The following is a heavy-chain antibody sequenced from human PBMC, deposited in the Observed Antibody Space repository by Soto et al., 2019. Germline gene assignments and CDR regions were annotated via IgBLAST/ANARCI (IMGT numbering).Heavy chain of an antibody. CDR1: GYTLTEFP. Sequence: ASVKASRKVSGYTLTEFPMHWVRQAPGKGLEWMGGFDPEDGETIYAQKFQGRVTMTGDTSTDTAYMELSSLRSEDTAVYYCARAPQQYNWNYVAYYYYYYMDVWGKGTTVTVSS. CDR2: FDPEDGET. D-gene: IGHD1-7*01. J-gene: IGHJ6*03. CDR3: ARAPQQYNWNYVAYYYYYYMDV. V-gene: IGHV1-24*01.